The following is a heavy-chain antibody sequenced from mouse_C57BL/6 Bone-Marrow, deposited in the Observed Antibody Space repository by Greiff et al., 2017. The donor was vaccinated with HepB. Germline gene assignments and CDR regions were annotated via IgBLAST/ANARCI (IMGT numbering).Heavy chain of an antibody. CDR2: IYPGNSDT. D-gene: IGHD1-1*01. CDR3: TTTPYYGRDFLYAMDY. Sequence: EVQLQESGTVLARPGASVKMSCKTSGYTFTSYWMHWVKQRPGQGLEWIGAIYPGNSDTSYNQKFKGKAKLTAVTSASTAYMELSSLTNEDSAVYYCTTTPYYGRDFLYAMDYWGQGTSVTVSS. CDR1: GYTFTSYW. V-gene: IGHV1-5*01. J-gene: IGHJ4*01.